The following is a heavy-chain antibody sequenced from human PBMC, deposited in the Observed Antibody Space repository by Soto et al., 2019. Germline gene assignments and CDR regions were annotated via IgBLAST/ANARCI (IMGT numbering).Heavy chain of an antibody. CDR3: ARGGIAARRYYYYYGMDV. CDR1: GGSISSGDYY. J-gene: IGHJ6*02. V-gene: IGHV4-30-4*01. CDR2: IYYSGST. Sequence: LSLTCTVSGGSISSGDYYWSWIRQPPGKGLEWIGYIYYSGSTYYNPSLKSRVTISVDTSKNQFSLKLSSVTAADTAVYYCARGGIAARRYYYYYGMDVWGQGTTVTVSS. D-gene: IGHD6-6*01.